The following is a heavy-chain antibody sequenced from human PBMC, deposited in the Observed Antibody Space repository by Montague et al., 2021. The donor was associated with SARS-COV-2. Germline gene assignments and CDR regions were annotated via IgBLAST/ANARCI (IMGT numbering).Heavy chain of an antibody. CDR2: IYQTGYT. CDR1: GGAISSGQW. J-gene: IGHJ5*02. Sequence: SETLSLTCDVSGGAISSGQWWSWVRQPPGKGLEWIGEIYQTGYTNYNPSLRSRVTISVDKSRNQFSLKMTSMTAADTAVYYCATNYGSGTFPGWFDPWGQGTLVTVSS. D-gene: IGHD3-10*01. CDR3: ATNYGSGTFPGWFDP. V-gene: IGHV4-4*02.